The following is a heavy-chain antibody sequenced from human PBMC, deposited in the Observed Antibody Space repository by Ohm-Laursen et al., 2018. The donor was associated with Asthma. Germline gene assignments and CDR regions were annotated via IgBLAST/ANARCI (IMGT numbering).Heavy chain of an antibody. V-gene: IGHV3-7*01. CDR3: VTDAWWSYVH. D-gene: IGHD1-26*01. Sequence: SLRLSCAATGVAFTDSWMSWVRQLPGGSLEWVAKINPLGYEKYYMDSVRGQFTVSRDNAKNSLYLEMNSLRVEDTAVYYCVTDAWWSYVHWGLGTLVTVSS. CDR2: INPLGYEK. CDR1: GVAFTDSW. J-gene: IGHJ4*02.